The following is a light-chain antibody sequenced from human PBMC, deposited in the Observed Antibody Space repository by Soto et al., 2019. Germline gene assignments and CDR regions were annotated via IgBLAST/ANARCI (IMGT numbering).Light chain of an antibody. CDR2: EVR. CDR3: SSYTTTSTLV. CDR1: NRDVGSYNL. J-gene: IGLJ3*02. V-gene: IGLV2-14*01. Sequence: QAVVTQPASVSGSPGQSITIACTGTNRDVGSYNLVSWYQQRPGEAPKLIISEVRNRPSGISYRFTGSKSGNTASLTISGLQAEDEADYYCSSYTTTSTLVFGGGTKVTVL.